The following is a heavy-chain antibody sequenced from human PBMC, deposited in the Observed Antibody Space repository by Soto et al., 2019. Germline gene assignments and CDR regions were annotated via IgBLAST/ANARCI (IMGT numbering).Heavy chain of an antibody. D-gene: IGHD3-22*01. V-gene: IGHV4-39*01. CDR1: GGSISSSSYY. J-gene: IGHJ5*02. CDR3: ARHPRQITMIVVVMPWFDP. CDR2: IYYSGST. Sequence: SETLSLTCTVSGGSISSSSYYWGWIRQPPGKGLEWIGGIYYSGSTYYNPSLKSRVTISVDTSKNQFSLKLGSVTAADTAVYYCARHPRQITMIVVVMPWFDPWGQGTLVTVSS.